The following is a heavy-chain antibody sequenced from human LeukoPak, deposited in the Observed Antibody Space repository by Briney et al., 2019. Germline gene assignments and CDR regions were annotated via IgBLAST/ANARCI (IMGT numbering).Heavy chain of an antibody. V-gene: IGHV3-7*03. CDR3: ASLSN. CDR1: GFTFGKYW. D-gene: IGHD2/OR15-2a*01. Sequence: GGSLRLSCVASGFTFGKYWVSWVRQAPGKGLEWVANIKLDGSEKNYVDSVKGRFTISRDNTKNSLYLQMNSLRAEDTAVFYCASLSNWGQGTLVTVSS. CDR2: IKLDGSEK. J-gene: IGHJ4*02.